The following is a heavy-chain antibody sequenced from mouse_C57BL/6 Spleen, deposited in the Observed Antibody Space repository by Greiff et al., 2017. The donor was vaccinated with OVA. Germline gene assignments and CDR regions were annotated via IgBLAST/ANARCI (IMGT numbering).Heavy chain of an antibody. CDR1: GFSLTSYG. CDR3: ATYYSNFAWFAY. D-gene: IGHD2-5*01. V-gene: IGHV2-4*01. Sequence: QVQLKESGPGLVQPSQSLSITCTVSGFSLTSYGVHWVRQPPGKGLEWLGVIWSGGSTDYNAAFISRLSISNDNSKSQVFFKMNSLQADDTAIYYCATYYSNFAWFAYWGQGTLVTVSA. CDR2: IWSGGST. J-gene: IGHJ3*01.